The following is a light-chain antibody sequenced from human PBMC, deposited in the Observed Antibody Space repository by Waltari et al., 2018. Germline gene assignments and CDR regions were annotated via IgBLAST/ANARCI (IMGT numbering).Light chain of an antibody. CDR2: AAS. Sequence: DIQMTQSPSSLSASVGDRVTITCRASQSISNYLNWYQQKPGKAPKLLIYAASRLQSGVPSTCSGSGYGTDFTLTISSLQPEDFATYYCQQSYSGPWTFGQGTKVDIK. CDR1: QSISNY. V-gene: IGKV1-39*01. J-gene: IGKJ1*01. CDR3: QQSYSGPWT.